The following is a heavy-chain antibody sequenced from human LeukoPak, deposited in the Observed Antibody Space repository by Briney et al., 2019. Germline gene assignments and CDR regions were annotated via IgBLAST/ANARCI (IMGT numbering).Heavy chain of an antibody. V-gene: IGHV3-66*01. CDR2: IYSGGST. CDR1: GFNVNSNY. CDR3: ARDKNDYGDNYGMDV. Sequence: GGSLGLSCAASGFNVNSNYMTWVRQAPGKGLEWVSIIYSGGSTFYADSVKGRFTIFRDKSKNTLYLQMNSLRAEDTAVYYCARDKNDYGDNYGMDVWGQGTTVTVSS. J-gene: IGHJ6*02. D-gene: IGHD4-17*01.